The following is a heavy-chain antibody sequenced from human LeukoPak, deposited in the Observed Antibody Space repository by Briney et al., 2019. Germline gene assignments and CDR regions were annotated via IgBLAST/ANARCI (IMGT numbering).Heavy chain of an antibody. Sequence: AGRSLRLSCAASGFTFSSYAMSWVRQAPGKGLGWVSAISGSGGSTYYADSVKGRITISRDNSENTLYLQMNSLRAEDTAVYYCAKVPRGYSYGYLDYWGQGTLVTVSS. CDR3: AKVPRGYSYGYLDY. CDR2: ISGSGGST. D-gene: IGHD5-18*01. J-gene: IGHJ4*02. V-gene: IGHV3-23*01. CDR1: GFTFSSYA.